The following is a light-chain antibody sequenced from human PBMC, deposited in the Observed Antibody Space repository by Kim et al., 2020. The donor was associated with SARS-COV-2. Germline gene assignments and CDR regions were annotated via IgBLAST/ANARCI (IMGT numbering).Light chain of an antibody. CDR2: DAS. J-gene: IGKJ4*01. CDR3: QQRNNWPPAVT. CDR1: RSISVY. V-gene: IGKV3-11*01. Sequence: PVESATMSCSAIRSISVYVGWYQHQPGQAPRLLIYDASNRATGIPDWVSGSGSGTNFTLTISSLEPEDVAIYYCQQRNNWPPAVTFGGGTKVDIK.